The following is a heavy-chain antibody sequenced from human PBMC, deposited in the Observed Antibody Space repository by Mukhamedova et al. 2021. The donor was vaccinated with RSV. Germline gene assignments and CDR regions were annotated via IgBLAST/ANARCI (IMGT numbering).Heavy chain of an antibody. J-gene: IGHJ4*02. V-gene: IGHV4-59*08. Sequence: EWIGYTYYSGSTNYNPSLKSRVTISVDTSKNQFSLKLSSVTAADTAVYYCARWGGIVPDYWGQGSLVTVSS. CDR2: TYYSGST. CDR3: ARWGGIVPDY. D-gene: IGHD2-2*01.